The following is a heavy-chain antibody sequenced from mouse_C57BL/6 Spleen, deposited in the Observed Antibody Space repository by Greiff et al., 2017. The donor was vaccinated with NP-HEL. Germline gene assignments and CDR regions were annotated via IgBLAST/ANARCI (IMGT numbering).Heavy chain of an antibody. J-gene: IGHJ4*01. D-gene: IGHD2-3*01. CDR2: IWTGGGT. CDR1: GFSLTSYA. V-gene: IGHV2-9-1*01. CDR3: ARLGDGYYGSYAMDD. Sequence: QVQLKESGPGLVAPSQSLSITCTVSGFSLTSYAISWVRQPPGKGLEWLGVIWTGGGTNYNSALKSRLSISKDNSKSQVLLKMNSQQTDDTARYEGARLGDGYYGSYAMDDWGQGTSVTVSS.